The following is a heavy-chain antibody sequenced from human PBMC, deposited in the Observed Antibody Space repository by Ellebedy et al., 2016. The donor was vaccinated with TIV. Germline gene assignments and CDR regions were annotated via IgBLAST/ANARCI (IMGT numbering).Heavy chain of an antibody. Sequence: ETLSLTCAASGFTFSSYWMSWVRQAPGKGLEWVANIKQDGSEKYYVDSVKGRFTISRDNAKNSLYLQMNSLRAEDTAVYYCARDPRGGGDYGDNWFDPWGQGTLVTVS. CDR3: ARDPRGGGDYGDNWFDP. CDR2: IKQDGSEK. V-gene: IGHV3-7*03. D-gene: IGHD4-17*01. CDR1: GFTFSSYW. J-gene: IGHJ5*02.